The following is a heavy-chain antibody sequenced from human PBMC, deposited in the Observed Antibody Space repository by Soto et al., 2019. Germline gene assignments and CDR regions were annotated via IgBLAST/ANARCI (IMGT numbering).Heavy chain of an antibody. CDR1: GFNFSSYD. D-gene: IGHD2-15*01. CDR3: ARAGQGARCSGGSCYLGASDI. CDR2: IGTAGDT. J-gene: IGHJ3*02. V-gene: IGHV3-13*01. Sequence: EVQLVESGGGLVQPGGSLRLSCEASGFNFSSYDMHWVRQATGKGLEWVSVIGTAGDTFYTGSVKGRFTISRENGKNSLYLQMNGLGAGDTAVYYCARAGQGARCSGGSCYLGASDIWGQGTMVTVSS.